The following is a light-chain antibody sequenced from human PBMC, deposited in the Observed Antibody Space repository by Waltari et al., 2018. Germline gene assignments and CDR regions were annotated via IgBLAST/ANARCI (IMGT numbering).Light chain of an antibody. J-gene: IGKJ3*01. CDR3: HQYYNIPFT. V-gene: IGKV4-1*01. Sequence: DIVMTQSPDSLAVSLGERATINCKSSQSVLYSSNNKNYLAWYQQKRGQPPKLLIYWASTRESGVPDRVSGSGSGTDFTLTISSLQAEDVAVYYCHQYYNIPFTFGPGTKVDIK. CDR1: QSVLYSSNNKNY. CDR2: WAS.